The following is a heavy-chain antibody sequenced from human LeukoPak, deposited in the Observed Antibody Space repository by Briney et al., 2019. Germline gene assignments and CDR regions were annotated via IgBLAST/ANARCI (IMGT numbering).Heavy chain of an antibody. Sequence: GGSLRLSCAASGFTFSSNYMSWVRQAPGKGLEWVSAISGSGGSTYYADSVKGRFTISRDNSRNTVHLQMNSLRGEDTAEYYCAKGSATTASGTFDHWGQGTLVTVSS. CDR1: GFTFSSNY. D-gene: IGHD6-13*01. CDR2: ISGSGGST. CDR3: AKGSATTASGTFDH. V-gene: IGHV3-23*01. J-gene: IGHJ4*02.